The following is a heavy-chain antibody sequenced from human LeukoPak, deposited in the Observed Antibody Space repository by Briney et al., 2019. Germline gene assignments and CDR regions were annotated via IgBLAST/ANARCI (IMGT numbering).Heavy chain of an antibody. V-gene: IGHV3-66*01. CDR1: GFTVSSNY. CDR3: ARARVVLPAPEWYFDL. J-gene: IGHJ2*01. CDR2: IYSGGST. Sequence: GGSLRLSCAASGFTVSSNYMSWVRQAPGKGLEWVSAIYSGGSTYYADSVKGRFTISRDNSKNTLYLQMNSLRAEDTAVYYCARARVVLPAPEWYFDLWGRGTLVTVSS. D-gene: IGHD4/OR15-4a*01.